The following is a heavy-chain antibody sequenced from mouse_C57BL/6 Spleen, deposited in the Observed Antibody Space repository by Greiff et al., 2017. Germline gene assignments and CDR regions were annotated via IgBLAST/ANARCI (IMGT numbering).Heavy chain of an antibody. CDR2: IDPSDSYT. D-gene: IGHD1-1*01. J-gene: IGHJ4*01. Sequence: QVQLKQPGAELVKPGASVKLSCKASGYTFTSYWMQWVKQRPGQGLEWIGEIDPSDSYTNYNQKFKGKATLTVDTSSSTAYMQLSSLTSEDSAVYYCARGLELRAMDYWGQGTSVTVSS. CDR3: ARGLELRAMDY. V-gene: IGHV1-50*01. CDR1: GYTFTSYW.